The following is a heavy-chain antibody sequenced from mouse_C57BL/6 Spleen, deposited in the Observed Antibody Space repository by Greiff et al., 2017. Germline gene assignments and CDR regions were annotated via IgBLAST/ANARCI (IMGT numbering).Heavy chain of an antibody. CDR3: ARGRDYYGYYYAMDY. Sequence: EVMLVESEGGLVQPGSSMKLSCTASGFTFSDYYMAWVRQVPEKGLEWVANINYDGSSTYYLDSLKSRFIISRDNAKKILYLQMSSLKSEDTATYYCARGRDYYGYYYAMDYWGQGTSVTVSS. V-gene: IGHV5-16*01. CDR2: INYDGSST. CDR1: GFTFSDYY. J-gene: IGHJ4*01. D-gene: IGHD1-1*01.